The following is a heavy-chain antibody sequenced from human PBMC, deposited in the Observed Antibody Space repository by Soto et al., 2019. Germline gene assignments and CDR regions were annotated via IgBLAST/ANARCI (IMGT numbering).Heavy chain of an antibody. D-gene: IGHD2-2*01. CDR2: IIPILGIA. CDR3: ASKYCSSTSCFKWFDP. V-gene: IGHV1-69*02. Sequence: QVQLVQSGAEVKKPGSSVKVSCKASGGTFSSYTISWVRQAPGQGLERMGRIIPILGIANYAQKFQGRVTITADKSTSTAYMELSSLRSEDTAVYYCASKYCSSTSCFKWFDPWGQGTLVTVSS. J-gene: IGHJ5*02. CDR1: GGTFSSYT.